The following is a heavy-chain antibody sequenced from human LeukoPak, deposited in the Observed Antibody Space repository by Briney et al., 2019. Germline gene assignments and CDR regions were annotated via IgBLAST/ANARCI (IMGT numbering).Heavy chain of an antibody. CDR2: IWYDGSNK. CDR1: GFTFSSYG. CDR3: AKDLKASSVLLDY. V-gene: IGHV3-33*06. D-gene: IGHD6-6*01. J-gene: IGHJ4*02. Sequence: QPGRSLRLSCAASGFTFSSYGMHWVRQAPGKGLEWVAVIWYDGSNKYYADSVKGRFTISRDNSKNTLYLQMNSLRAEDTAVYYCAKDLKASSVLLDYWGQGTLVTVSS.